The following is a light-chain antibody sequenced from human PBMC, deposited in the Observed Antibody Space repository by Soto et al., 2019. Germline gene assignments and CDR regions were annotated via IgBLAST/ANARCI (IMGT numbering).Light chain of an antibody. V-gene: IGKV1-39*01. CDR2: AAS. Sequence: DIQMTQSPASLSSSVGDRVTITCRASQSISTYLHWYQQKPGKAPNLLIYAASTLQSGVPSRFSGSGSGTDCTLTISSLQPEDFATYFCQHGYSTPLAFGGGTKVDI. J-gene: IGKJ4*01. CDR3: QHGYSTPLA. CDR1: QSISTY.